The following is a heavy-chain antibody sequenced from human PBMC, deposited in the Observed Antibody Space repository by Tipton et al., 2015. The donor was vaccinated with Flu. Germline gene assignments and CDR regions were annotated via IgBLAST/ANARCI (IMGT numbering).Heavy chain of an antibody. D-gene: IGHD5-18*01. J-gene: IGHJ4*02. CDR3: ARDTGYSYPRD. CDR1: GFTVSSNY. V-gene: IGHV3-53*01. CDR2: IYSDGTT. Sequence: VQLVQSGGGLIQPGGSLRLSCGVSGFTVSSNYMSWVRQAPGKGLECISVIYSDGTTYYADSVKGRFTISRDNSKNTLYLQMNSLRAEDTAVYYCARDTGYSYPRDWGQGTLVTVSS.